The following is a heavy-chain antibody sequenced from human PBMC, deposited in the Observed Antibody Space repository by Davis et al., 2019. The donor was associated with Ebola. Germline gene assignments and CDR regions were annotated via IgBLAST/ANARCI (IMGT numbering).Heavy chain of an antibody. V-gene: IGHV1-2*02. Sequence: ASVTVSCKASGYTFNDFYIHWVRQAPGQGLEWMGWINPDSGGTHFAESFKGRVTMTRDTSITTAYMELRTLRSDSAAMYYCARPTDIKTGWRWYYYGLDVWGQGTTVTVS. J-gene: IGHJ6*02. CDR2: INPDSGGT. CDR3: ARPTDIKTGWRWYYYGLDV. D-gene: IGHD5-12*01. CDR1: GYTFNDFY.